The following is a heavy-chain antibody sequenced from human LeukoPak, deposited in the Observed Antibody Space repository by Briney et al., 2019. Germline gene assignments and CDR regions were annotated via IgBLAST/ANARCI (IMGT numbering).Heavy chain of an antibody. J-gene: IGHJ5*02. D-gene: IGHD6-6*01. CDR2: INHRGST. V-gene: IGHV4-34*01. CDR3: ARGLRYSSSGRGTNWFDP. Sequence: SETLSLTCAVYGGSFSGYYSSWIRQPPGKGLEWIGEINHRGSTNYNPSPKSRVTISVDTSKNQFSLKLSSVTAADTAVYYCARGLRYSSSGRGTNWFDPWGQGTLVTVSS. CDR1: GGSFSGYY.